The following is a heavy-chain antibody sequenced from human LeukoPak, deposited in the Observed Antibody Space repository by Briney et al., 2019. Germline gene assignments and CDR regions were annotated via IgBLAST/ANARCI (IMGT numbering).Heavy chain of an antibody. V-gene: IGHV3-66*02. J-gene: IGHJ6*03. Sequence: PGGSLRLSCAASGFTFSSYSMNWVRQAPGKGLEWVSVIYAGGDTYYAASVKGRFTISRDNSKNTVYLQMNSLRTEDAAVYYCARGTWFGVSESYTHYMDVWGKGTTVTVSS. CDR1: GFTFSSYS. D-gene: IGHD3-10*01. CDR3: ARGTWFGVSESYTHYMDV. CDR2: IYAGGDT.